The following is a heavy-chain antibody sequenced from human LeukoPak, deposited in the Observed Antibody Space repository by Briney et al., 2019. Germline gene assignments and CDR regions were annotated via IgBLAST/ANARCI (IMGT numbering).Heavy chain of an antibody. D-gene: IGHD3-9*01. CDR3: AREAIEYGILTGYYPYYFDY. CDR1: GGSISSSSYY. V-gene: IGHV4-39*07. J-gene: IGHJ4*02. Sequence: PWETLSLTCTVSGGSISSSSYYWGWIRQPPGKGLEWIGSIYYSGSTYYNPSLKSQGTKTDDTSKNQSSLKLSSVTAADPGVYYCAREAIEYGILTGYYPYYFDYWGQGTLVTVSS. CDR2: IYYSGST.